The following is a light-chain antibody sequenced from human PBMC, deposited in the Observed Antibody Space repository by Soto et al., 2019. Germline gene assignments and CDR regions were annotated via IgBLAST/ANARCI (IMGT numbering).Light chain of an antibody. CDR3: AAWDDSLNGVV. Sequence: QSVLTQPPSASGTPGQRVTISCSGSSSNIGSNTVNWYQQLPGTAPKLLIYSDNQRPSGVPDRFSVSKSGTSVSLAISGLQSDDEADYYCAAWDDSLNGVVFGGGTKLNVL. J-gene: IGLJ2*01. CDR1: SSNIGSNT. V-gene: IGLV1-44*01. CDR2: SDN.